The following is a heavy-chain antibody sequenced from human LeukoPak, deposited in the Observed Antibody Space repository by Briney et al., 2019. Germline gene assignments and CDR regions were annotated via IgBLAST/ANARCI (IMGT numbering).Heavy chain of an antibody. D-gene: IGHD1-14*01. CDR1: GFAFSNYA. CDR3: AIPPELMLDC. V-gene: IGHV3-23*01. Sequence: GGSLRLSCAASGFAFSNYAMSWVHQAPGKGLEWVSAIGGSDGTTYYTDSVKGRFTVSRDNSKSTLYLQMSSLRAEDTAVYYCAIPPELMLDCWGHGTLVTVSS. J-gene: IGHJ4*01. CDR2: IGGSDGTT.